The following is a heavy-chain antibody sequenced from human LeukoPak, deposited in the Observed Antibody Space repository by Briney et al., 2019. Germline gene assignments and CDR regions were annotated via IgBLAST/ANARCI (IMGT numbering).Heavy chain of an antibody. Sequence: PSETLSLTRTVSGDSISSSSYYWGWIRQPPGKGLEWIGSIYYSGSTYYNPSLKSRVTISVDTSKNQFSLKLSSVTAADTAVYYCARESVTTWFDYWGQGTLVTVSS. CDR3: ARESVTTWFDY. CDR2: IYYSGST. CDR1: GDSISSSSYY. D-gene: IGHD4-17*01. V-gene: IGHV4-39*07. J-gene: IGHJ4*02.